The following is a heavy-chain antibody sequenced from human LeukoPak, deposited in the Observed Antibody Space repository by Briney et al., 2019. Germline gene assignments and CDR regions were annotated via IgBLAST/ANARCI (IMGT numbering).Heavy chain of an antibody. CDR2: IHHSGTT. CDR1: GDSISSNKW. V-gene: IGHV4-4*02. J-gene: IGHJ4*02. D-gene: IGHD4-11*01. Sequence: SGSLSLTCAVSGDSISSNKWWTWVRQPPGKGLEWIGEIHHSGTTTYNASLKSRVTLSVDKSKNQCSLTLSSVTAADTAIYYCTSATDYKIDYWGQGTLVIVSS. CDR3: TSATDYKIDY.